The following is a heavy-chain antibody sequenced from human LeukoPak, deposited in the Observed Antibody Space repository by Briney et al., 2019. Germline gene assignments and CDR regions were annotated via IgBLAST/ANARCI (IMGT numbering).Heavy chain of an antibody. CDR1: GFTVSSNY. V-gene: IGHV3-66*01. J-gene: IGHJ6*02. Sequence: GGSLRLSCAASGFTVSSNYMSWVRQAPGKGLEWVSVIYSGGSAYYADSVKGRFTISRDNSKNTLYLQMNSLRAEDTAVYYCARDSNRRITYYYYGMDVWGQGTTVTVSS. CDR2: IYSGGSA. D-gene: IGHD1-14*01. CDR3: ARDSNRRITYYYYGMDV.